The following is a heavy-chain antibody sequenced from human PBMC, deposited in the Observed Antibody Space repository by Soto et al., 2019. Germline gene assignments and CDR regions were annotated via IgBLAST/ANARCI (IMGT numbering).Heavy chain of an antibody. V-gene: IGHV4-4*02. D-gene: IGHD3-9*01. J-gene: IGHJ5*02. Sequence: PSETLSLTCAVSGGSISSSNWWSWVRQPPGKGLEWIGEIYHSGSTNYNPSLKSRVTISVDKSKSQFSLKLSSVTAADTAVYYCARVRLEYYDILTGDSWFDPWGQGTLVTVSS. CDR1: GGSISSSNW. CDR3: ARVRLEYYDILTGDSWFDP. CDR2: IYHSGST.